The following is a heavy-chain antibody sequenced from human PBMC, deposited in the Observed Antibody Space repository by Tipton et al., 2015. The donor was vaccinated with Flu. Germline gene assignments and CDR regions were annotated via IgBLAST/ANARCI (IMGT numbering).Heavy chain of an antibody. CDR2: IYYSGST. CDR1: GGSISSSSYY. J-gene: IGHJ4*02. CDR3: ARGRWFGELLNDY. Sequence: LRLSCTASGGSISSSSYYWGWIRQPPGKGLEWIGYIYYSGSTYYNPSLKSRVTISVDTSKNQFSLKLSSVTAADTAVYYCARGRWFGELLNDYWGQGTLVTVSS. D-gene: IGHD3-10*01. V-gene: IGHV4-31*02.